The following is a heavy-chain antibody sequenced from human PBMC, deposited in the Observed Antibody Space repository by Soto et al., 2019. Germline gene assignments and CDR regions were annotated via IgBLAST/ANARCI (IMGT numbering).Heavy chain of an antibody. CDR2: VFVGGGT. D-gene: IGHD1-26*01. J-gene: IGHJ4*02. CDR1: GFLVTSQY. Sequence: PGGSLRLSCAASGFLVTSQYMSWFRQAPGKGLEWLSVVFVGGGTNYADSVKGRFIMSRDTSKNMLYLQMNSLRLEDTAIYYCVKDPWDYWGQGALVTVSS. V-gene: IGHV3-66*01. CDR3: VKDPWDY.